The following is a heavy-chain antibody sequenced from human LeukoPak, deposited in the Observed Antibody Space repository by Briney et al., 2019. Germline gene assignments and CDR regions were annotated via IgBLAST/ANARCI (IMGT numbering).Heavy chain of an antibody. CDR2: ISSSSSYI. CDR3: AREYDSSGYYHLFDY. CDR1: GFTFSSYS. D-gene: IGHD3-22*01. J-gene: IGHJ4*02. Sequence: GGSLRLSCAASGFTFSSYSMNRVRQAPGKGLEWVSSISSSSSYIYYADSVKGRFTISRDNAKNSLYLQMNSLRAKDTAVYYCAREYDSSGYYHLFDYWGQGTLVTVSS. V-gene: IGHV3-21*01.